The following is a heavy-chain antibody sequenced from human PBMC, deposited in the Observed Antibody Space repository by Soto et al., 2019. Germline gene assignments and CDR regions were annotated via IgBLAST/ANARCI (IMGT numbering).Heavy chain of an antibody. J-gene: IGHJ5*02. CDR1: GDSFSSPYY. D-gene: IGHD6-19*01. V-gene: IGHV4-4*02. Sequence: QVQLQESGPGLVKPSGTLSLTYAVSGDSFSSPYYWCWVRQPPGKGLEWIGEVFHTGTTSYNPSLSSGVTISIAKTINQLSLDMSFVTGTDTDVYYFARGVGWYEVPSWGLGTLVIVSS. CDR3: ARGVGWYEVPS. CDR2: VFHTGTT.